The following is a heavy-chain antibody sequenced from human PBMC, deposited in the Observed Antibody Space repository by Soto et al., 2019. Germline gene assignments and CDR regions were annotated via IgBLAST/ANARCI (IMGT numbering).Heavy chain of an antibody. V-gene: IGHV3-30-3*01. CDR1: GFTFSSYA. D-gene: IGHD3-3*01. CDR2: ISYDGSNK. CDR3: ARDLSYYDFWRENYYYYGMDV. Sequence: PGGSLRLSCAASGFTFSSYAMHWVRQAPGKGLESVAVISYDGSNKYYADSVKGRSTISRDNSKNTLYLQMNSLRAEDTAVYYCARDLSYYDFWRENYYYYGMDVWGQGTTVTVSS. J-gene: IGHJ6*02.